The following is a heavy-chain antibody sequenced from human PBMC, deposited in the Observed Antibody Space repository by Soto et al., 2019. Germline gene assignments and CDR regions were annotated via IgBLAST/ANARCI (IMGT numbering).Heavy chain of an antibody. CDR1: GYSFTSYW. D-gene: IGHD3-3*01. J-gene: IGHJ4*02. Sequence: PGESLKISCKGSGYSFTSYWIGWVRQMPGKGLEWMGIIYPGDSDTRYSPSFQGQVTISADKSISTAYLQWSSLKASDTAMYYCAGLLSDYDFWSGYPLDWGQGTLVTVSS. CDR3: AGLLSDYDFWSGYPLD. V-gene: IGHV5-51*01. CDR2: IYPGDSDT.